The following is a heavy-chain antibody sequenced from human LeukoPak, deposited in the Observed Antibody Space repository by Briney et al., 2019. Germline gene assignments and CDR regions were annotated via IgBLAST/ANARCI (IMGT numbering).Heavy chain of an antibody. D-gene: IGHD3-3*02. J-gene: IGHJ6*03. Sequence: SETLSLTCTVSDGSISSYYWSWIRQPPGKGLEWIGYIYYSGSTNYNPSLKSRVTISVDTSKNQFSLKLSSVTAADTAVYYCARDHFWSGYYKQDYYYYYMDVWGKGTTLTVSS. CDR3: ARDHFWSGYYKQDYYYYYMDV. V-gene: IGHV4-59*01. CDR2: IYYSGST. CDR1: DGSISSYY.